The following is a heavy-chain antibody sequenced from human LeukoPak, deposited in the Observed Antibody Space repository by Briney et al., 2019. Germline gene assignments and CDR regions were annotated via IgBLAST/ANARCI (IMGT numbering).Heavy chain of an antibody. CDR3: ARRRAGIAGPFDY. V-gene: IGHV4-39*02. D-gene: IGHD6-13*01. J-gene: IGHJ4*02. CDR1: GASISSSYDY. CDR2: VFYSGTT. Sequence: SETLSLTCAVSGASISSSYDYWGWTRQPPGKGLEWIGNVFYSGTTYINPSLKSRVTISVDTSKNHFSLTLSSVTAADTAVFFCARRRAGIAGPFDYWGQGILVIVSS.